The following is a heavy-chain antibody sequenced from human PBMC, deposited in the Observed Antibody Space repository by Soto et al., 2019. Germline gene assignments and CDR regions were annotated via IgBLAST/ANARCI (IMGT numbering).Heavy chain of an antibody. J-gene: IGHJ5*02. CDR2: IIPIFGTA. CDR1: GGTFSNYA. D-gene: IGHD6-13*01. Sequence: QVQLVQSGAEVKKPGSSVKVSCKASGGTFSNYAISWVRQAPGQGLEWMGGIIPIFGTANYAQKFQGRVTITADKSTSTAYMELSSLRSEDTAVYYCAIGAGWSSWTADGSSYTWFDPWGQGTLVTVSS. CDR3: AIGAGWSSWTADGSSYTWFDP. V-gene: IGHV1-69*06.